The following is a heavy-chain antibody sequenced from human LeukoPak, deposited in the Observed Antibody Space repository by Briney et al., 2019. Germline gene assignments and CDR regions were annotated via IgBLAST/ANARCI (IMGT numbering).Heavy chain of an antibody. J-gene: IGHJ2*01. CDR3: ARDPLEGSWYFDL. Sequence: NPGGSLRLSSAASGFTFSSYSVNWVRQAPGKGLEWDSSISSTSSYIYYADSVKGRFTISRDNAKNSLFLQMNSLRAEDTAVYYCARDPLEGSWYFDLWGRGTLVTVSS. D-gene: IGHD5-24*01. V-gene: IGHV3-21*01. CDR1: GFTFSSYS. CDR2: ISSTSSYI.